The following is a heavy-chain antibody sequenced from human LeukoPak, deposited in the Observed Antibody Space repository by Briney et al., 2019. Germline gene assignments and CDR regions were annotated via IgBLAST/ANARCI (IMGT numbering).Heavy chain of an antibody. CDR1: GGTFSSYS. CDR3: ARDISYGDYSRWFDP. J-gene: IGHJ5*02. D-gene: IGHD4-17*01. Sequence: SVKVSCKDSGGTFSSYSINWVRQAPRQGLEWMGGIIPLFNTPNYAQKFQGRVSITADTSTNTTYMELSSLTSEDTAVYYCARDISYGDYSRWFDPWGQGTLVTVSS. V-gene: IGHV1-69*06. CDR2: IIPLFNTP.